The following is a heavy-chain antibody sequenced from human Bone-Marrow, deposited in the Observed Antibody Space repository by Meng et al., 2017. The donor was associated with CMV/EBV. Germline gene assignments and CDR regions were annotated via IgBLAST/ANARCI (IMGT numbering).Heavy chain of an antibody. V-gene: IGHV3-48*03. D-gene: IGHD1-1*01. CDR1: GFTFSNYK. Sequence: GGSLRLSCVASGFTFSNYKMNWVRQAPGKGPEWVSHIWNGGAIYADSVKGRFTATRDNAKNSLYMEMNFLRAEDTAVYYCARDGEGQLAHQFDLWGQGIWVTVSS. CDR2: IWNGGA. CDR3: ARDGEGQLAHQFDL. J-gene: IGHJ5*02.